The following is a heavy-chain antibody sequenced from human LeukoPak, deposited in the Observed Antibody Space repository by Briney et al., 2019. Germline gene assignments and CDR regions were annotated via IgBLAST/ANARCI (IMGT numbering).Heavy chain of an antibody. CDR2: ISWDGGNT. CDR1: GFTFDDYA. V-gene: IGHV3-43D*03. J-gene: IGHJ6*03. D-gene: IGHD6-19*01. CDR3: ARSSWDWLVPLYYYYMDV. Sequence: GGSLRLSCAASGFTFDDYAMHWVRQAPGKGLEWVSLISWDGGNTYYTDSVKGRFTISRDNSKNSLYLQMNSLRAEDTAVYYCARSSWDWLVPLYYYYMDVWGKGTTVTVSS.